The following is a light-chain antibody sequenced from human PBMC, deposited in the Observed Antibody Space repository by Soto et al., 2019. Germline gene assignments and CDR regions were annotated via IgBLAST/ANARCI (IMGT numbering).Light chain of an antibody. CDR2: EVT. Sequence: ALTQPASVSGSPGQSITISCTGTRRDVGGYNYVSWYQQYPGKSPKLLIYEVTHRPSGVSNRFSGSKSGNTASLSISGLQAEDEADYYCSSYTISNTLPFVFGTGTKVTVL. J-gene: IGLJ1*01. V-gene: IGLV2-14*01. CDR3: SSYTISNTLPFV. CDR1: RRDVGGYNY.